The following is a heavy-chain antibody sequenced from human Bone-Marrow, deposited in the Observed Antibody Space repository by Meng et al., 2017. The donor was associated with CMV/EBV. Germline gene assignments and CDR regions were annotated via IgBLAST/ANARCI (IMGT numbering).Heavy chain of an antibody. CDR1: GGTFSSYT. CDR2: IIHFLNIT. V-gene: IGHV1-69*04. Sequence: SVKVSCKASGGTFSSYTVNWVRQAPGQGLEWMGRIIHFLNITNYAEKFQGRVTITADKSTSTAYMELSSLRSEDTAVYYCARDTGSWELTSPDDDFDIWGQGTMVTVSS. J-gene: IGHJ3*02. CDR3: ARDTGSWELTSPDDDFDI. D-gene: IGHD1-7*01.